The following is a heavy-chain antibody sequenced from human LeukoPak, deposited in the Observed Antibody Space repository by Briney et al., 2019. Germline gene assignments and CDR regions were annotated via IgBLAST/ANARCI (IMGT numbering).Heavy chain of an antibody. CDR2: INHSGST. J-gene: IGHJ5*02. CDR3: ARAPQWLVNWFDP. Sequence: KASETLSLTCAVCGGSFSGYYWSWIRQPPGKGLEWIGEINHSGSTNYNPSLKSRVTISVDTSKNQFSLKLSSVTAADTAVYYCARAPQWLVNWFDPWGQGTLVTVSS. V-gene: IGHV4-34*01. CDR1: GGSFSGYY. D-gene: IGHD6-19*01.